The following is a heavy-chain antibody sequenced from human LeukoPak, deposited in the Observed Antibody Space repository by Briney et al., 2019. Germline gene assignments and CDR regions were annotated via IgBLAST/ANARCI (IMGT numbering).Heavy chain of an antibody. J-gene: IGHJ4*02. CDR2: INSDGSST. CDR3: ARQTTVVTMRD. CDR1: GFTFGTYG. D-gene: IGHD4-23*01. Sequence: PGGSLRLSCAASGFTFGTYGMHWVRQAPGKGLVWVSRINSDGSSTIYADSVKGRFTISRDNAKNTLYLQMNSLRAEDTAVYYCARQTTVVTMRDWGQGTLVTVSS. V-gene: IGHV3-74*01.